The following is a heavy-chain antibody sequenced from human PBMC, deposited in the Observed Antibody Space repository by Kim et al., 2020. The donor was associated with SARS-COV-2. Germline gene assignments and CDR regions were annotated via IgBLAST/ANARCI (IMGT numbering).Heavy chain of an antibody. D-gene: IGHD5-18*01. J-gene: IGHJ1*01. V-gene: IGHV1-69*13. Sequence: SVKVSCKASGGTFSSYAISWVRQAPGQGLEWMGGIIPIFGTANYAQKFQGRVTITADESTSTAYMELSSLRSEDTAVYYCARDVSRGLQTEYFQHWGQGTLVTVSS. CDR2: IIPIFGTA. CDR3: ARDVSRGLQTEYFQH. CDR1: GGTFSSYA.